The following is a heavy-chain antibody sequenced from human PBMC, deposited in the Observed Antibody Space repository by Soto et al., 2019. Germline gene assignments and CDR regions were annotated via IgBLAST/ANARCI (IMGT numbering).Heavy chain of an antibody. CDR1: GGSIRRYF. V-gene: IGHV4-59*01. CDR2: IFYTGST. D-gene: IGHD2-21*01. J-gene: IGHJ5*02. Sequence: QVQLQESGPVLVRPSETLSLTCTVSGGSIRRYFWSWIRQSPGKGLEWIGYIFYTGSTNYNPSLKRRVTISIDTSKNQFSLKLSSLTAADTAVYYCAHFSDLEWFDPWGQGTLVTVSS. CDR3: AHFSDLEWFDP.